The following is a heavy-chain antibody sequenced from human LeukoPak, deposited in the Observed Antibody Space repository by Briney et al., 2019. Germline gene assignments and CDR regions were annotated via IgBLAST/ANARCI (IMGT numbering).Heavy chain of an antibody. V-gene: IGHV4-39*07. J-gene: IGHJ4*02. D-gene: IGHD3-10*01. CDR3: AAIGSGSYKFDY. CDR1: GGSISSSSYY. Sequence: SETLSLTCTVSGGSISSSSYYWGWIRQPPGKGLEWIGSIYYSGSTYYNPSLKSRVTISVDTSKNQFSLKLSSVTAADTAVYYCAAIGSGSYKFDYWGQGTLVTVSS. CDR2: IYYSGST.